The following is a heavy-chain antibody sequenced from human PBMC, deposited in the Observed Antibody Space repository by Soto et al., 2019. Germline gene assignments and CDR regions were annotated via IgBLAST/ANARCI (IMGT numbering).Heavy chain of an antibody. V-gene: IGHV3-7*01. CDR3: ARDCSGGICYGYYFDY. D-gene: IGHD2-15*01. CDR2: IKRDGSEK. Sequence: EVQLVESGGGLVQPGGSLRLSCATSGFTLSSYWMSWVRQAPGKGLEWVANIKRDGSEKYYVDSVLGRFTISRDNAKNSLYLQMNSLRAEDTALYYCARDCSGGICYGYYFDYWGQGTLVTVSS. CDR1: GFTLSSYW. J-gene: IGHJ4*02.